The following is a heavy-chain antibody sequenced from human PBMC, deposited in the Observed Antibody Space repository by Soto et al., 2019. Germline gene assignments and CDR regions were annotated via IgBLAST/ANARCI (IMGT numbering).Heavy chain of an antibody. CDR1: GYSFTSYW. J-gene: IGHJ4*02. D-gene: IGHD6-19*01. CDR3: ARLFGRYSRGGSQWAYFDY. Sequence: PGESLKISCKGSGYSFTSYWIAWVRQVPGKGLELMGVIYPGDSDIRYSPSFQGQVTISADKSISTAYLQWISLKASDTAMYYCARLFGRYSRGGSQWAYFDYWGQGTLVTVSS. CDR2: IYPGDSDI. V-gene: IGHV5-51*01.